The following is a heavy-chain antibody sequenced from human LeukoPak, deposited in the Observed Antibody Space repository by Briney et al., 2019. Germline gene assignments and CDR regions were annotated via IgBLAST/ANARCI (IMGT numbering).Heavy chain of an antibody. D-gene: IGHD6-19*01. CDR3: ARVGSSSGWYTIDY. Sequence: GGSLRLSCAASGFTFSSYWMSWVRQAPGRGLEWVAVISYDGSNKYYADSVKGRFTISRDNSKNTLYVQMNSLRAEDTAVYYCARVGSSSGWYTIDYWGQGTLVTVSS. CDR2: ISYDGSNK. J-gene: IGHJ4*02. V-gene: IGHV3-30*03. CDR1: GFTFSSYW.